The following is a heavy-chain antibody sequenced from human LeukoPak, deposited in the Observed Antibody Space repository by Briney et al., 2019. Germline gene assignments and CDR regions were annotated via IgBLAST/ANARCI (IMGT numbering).Heavy chain of an antibody. Sequence: SETLSLTCSVYGGSFSGYYWSWIRQPPGKGLEWIGEINHSGSTNYNPSLKSRVTISVDTSKNQFSLKLSSVTAADTAVYYCARHGYYGSGSYYNWFDPWGQETLVTVSS. CDR3: ARHGYYGSGSYYNWFDP. CDR1: GGSFSGYY. J-gene: IGHJ5*02. V-gene: IGHV4-34*01. CDR2: INHSGST. D-gene: IGHD3-10*01.